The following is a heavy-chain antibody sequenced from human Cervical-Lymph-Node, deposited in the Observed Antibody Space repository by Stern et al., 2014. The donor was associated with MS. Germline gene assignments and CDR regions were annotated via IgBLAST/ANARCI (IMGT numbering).Heavy chain of an antibody. V-gene: IGHV3-23*04. J-gene: IGHJ4*02. CDR1: GFTFSDYA. CDR2: IMRSGGST. Sequence: VQLVQSGGGLVQPGGSLRLSCAASGFTFSDYAMSWVRQAPGKGLEWVSVIMRSGGSTFYSDSVQGRFTISRDNSKNTLYLQMNSLRAEDTAVYYCAKDRELVVVTFDSWGQGTLVTVSS. D-gene: IGHD2-15*01. CDR3: AKDRELVVVTFDS.